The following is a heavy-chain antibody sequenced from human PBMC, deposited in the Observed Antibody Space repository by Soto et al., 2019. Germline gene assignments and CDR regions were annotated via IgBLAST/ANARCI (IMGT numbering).Heavy chain of an antibody. CDR2: IIPIFGTA. V-gene: IGHV1-69*13. D-gene: IGHD6-19*01. CDR3: ARDGAKWLVPPQWFDP. Sequence: GASVKVSCKASGGTFSSYAISWVRQAPGQGLEWMGGIIPIFGTANYAQKFQGRVTITADESTSTAYMELSSLRSEDTAVYYCARDGAKWLVPPQWFDPWGQGTLVTVSS. J-gene: IGHJ5*02. CDR1: GGTFSSYA.